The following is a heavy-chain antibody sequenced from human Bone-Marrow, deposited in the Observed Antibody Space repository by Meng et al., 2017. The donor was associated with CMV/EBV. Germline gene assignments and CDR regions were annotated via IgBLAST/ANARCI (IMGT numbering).Heavy chain of an antibody. CDR1: GYTFTGYY. V-gene: IGHV1-2*02. D-gene: IGHD2-2*01. CDR2: INPNSGGT. J-gene: IGHJ6*02. CDR3: ARGVEYQLPEGDYYGMDV. Sequence: ASVKVSCKASGYTFTGYYMHWVRQAPGQGLEWMGWINPNSGGTNYAQKFQGRVTMTRDTSISTAYMELSRLRSDDTAVYYCARGVEYQLPEGDYYGMDVWGQGTTVTV.